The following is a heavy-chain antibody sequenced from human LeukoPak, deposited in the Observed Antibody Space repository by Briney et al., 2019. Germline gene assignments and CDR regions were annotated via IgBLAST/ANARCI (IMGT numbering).Heavy chain of an antibody. CDR2: IDPNSGDT. D-gene: IGHD6-19*01. CDR3: ARGEQWLIRY. J-gene: IGHJ4*02. Sequence: ASVKVSCKTFGYTFSGYYIHWVRQAPGQGLEWMGRIDPNSGDTTYAQKLQGRVTMTRDTSINTVYLQLRSDDTAVYYCARGEQWLIRYWGQGTLVTVS. V-gene: IGHV1-2*06. CDR1: GYTFSGYY.